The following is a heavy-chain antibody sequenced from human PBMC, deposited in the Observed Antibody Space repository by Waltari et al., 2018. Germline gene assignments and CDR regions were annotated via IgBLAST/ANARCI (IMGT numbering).Heavy chain of an antibody. Sequence: QVQLVQSGAEVKKPGASVKVSCKASGYRFNSYAMHWVRQAPGQRLEWMGWINAANGNTKNSQKLQGRVTITADTSTDTAYMELSSLRSEDTAVYYCATPPTVTTPSSDYWGQGTLVTVSS. D-gene: IGHD4-17*01. CDR1: GYRFNSYA. V-gene: IGHV1-3*01. CDR2: INAANGNT. CDR3: ATPPTVTTPSSDY. J-gene: IGHJ4*02.